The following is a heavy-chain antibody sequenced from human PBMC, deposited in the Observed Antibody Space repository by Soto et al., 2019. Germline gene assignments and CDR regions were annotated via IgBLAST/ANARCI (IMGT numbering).Heavy chain of an antibody. V-gene: IGHV1-18*04. CDR1: GYTFTSYG. CDR2: ISAYNGNT. D-gene: IGHD5-12*01. Sequence: ASVKVSCKASGYTFTSYGISWVRQAPGQGLEWMGWISAYNGNTNYAQKLQGRVTMTTDTSTSTAYMELRSLRSDDTAVYYCARDTPTTISFYYYGMDVWGQGTTVTVSS. CDR3: ARDTPTTISFYYYGMDV. J-gene: IGHJ6*02.